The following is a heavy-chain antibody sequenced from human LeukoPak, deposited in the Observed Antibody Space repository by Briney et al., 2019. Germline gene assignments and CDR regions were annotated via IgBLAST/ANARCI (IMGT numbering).Heavy chain of an antibody. CDR1: GFTFSDYY. Sequence: GGSLRLSCAASGFTFSDYYMSWIRQAPGKGLEWVSYISSSGSTIYYADSVKGRFTISRDNAKNSLYLQMNSLRAEDTAVYYCAKDQGPYYYDSSGYSYWGQGTLVTVSS. D-gene: IGHD3-22*01. V-gene: IGHV3-11*04. J-gene: IGHJ4*02. CDR3: AKDQGPYYYDSSGYSY. CDR2: ISSSGSTI.